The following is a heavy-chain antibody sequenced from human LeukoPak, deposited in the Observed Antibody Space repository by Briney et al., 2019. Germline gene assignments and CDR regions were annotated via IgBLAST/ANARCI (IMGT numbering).Heavy chain of an antibody. CDR1: GFTLSSYW. CDR3: AELGITMIGGV. D-gene: IGHD3-10*02. CDR2: INNDGSGT. Sequence: GGSLRLSCAASGFTLSSYWMQWVRQAPGKGLVWVSRINNDGSGTTYADSVKGRFTISRDNAKNSLYLQMNSLRAEDTAVYYCAELGITMIGGVWGKGTTVTISS. J-gene: IGHJ6*04. V-gene: IGHV3-74*01.